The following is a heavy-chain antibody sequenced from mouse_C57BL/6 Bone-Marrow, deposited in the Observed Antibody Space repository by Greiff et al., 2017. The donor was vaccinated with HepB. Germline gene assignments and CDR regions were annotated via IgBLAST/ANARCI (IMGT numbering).Heavy chain of an antibody. Sequence: EVKLMESGGGLVKPGGSLKLSCAASGFTFSDYGMHWVRQAPEKGLEWVAYISSGSSTIYYADTVKGRFTIPRDNAKNTLFLQMTSLRSEDTAMYYCARPGDYDGDYAMDYWGQGTSVTVSS. J-gene: IGHJ4*01. D-gene: IGHD2-4*01. V-gene: IGHV5-17*01. CDR3: ARPGDYDGDYAMDY. CDR2: ISSGSSTI. CDR1: GFTFSDYG.